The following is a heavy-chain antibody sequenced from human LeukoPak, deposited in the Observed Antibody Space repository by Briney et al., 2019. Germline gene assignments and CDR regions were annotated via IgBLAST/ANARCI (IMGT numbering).Heavy chain of an antibody. V-gene: IGHV1-2*02. Sequence: ASVKVSCKASGGTFSSYAISWVRQAPGQGLEWMGWINPNSGGTNYAQKFQGRVTMTRDTSISTAYMELSRLRSDDTAVYYCARVGPVRYFDWYTPAYYYGMDVWGQGTTVTVSS. CDR3: ARVGPVRYFDWYTPAYYYGMDV. J-gene: IGHJ6*02. CDR1: GGTFSSYA. D-gene: IGHD3-9*01. CDR2: INPNSGGT.